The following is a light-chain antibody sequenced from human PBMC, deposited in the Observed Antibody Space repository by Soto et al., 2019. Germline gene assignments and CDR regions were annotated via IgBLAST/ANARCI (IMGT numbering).Light chain of an antibody. CDR3: QQYGSSLYT. V-gene: IGKV3-20*01. CDR2: GAS. J-gene: IGKJ2*01. CDR1: QSVSSSY. Sequence: EIVLTQSPGTLSLSPGERATLSCRASQSVSSSYLAWYQQKPGQAPRLLIYGASSRATGIPDRFSGSGSGTALTPTISRLEPEDFAVYYCQQYGSSLYTFGQGTKLEIK.